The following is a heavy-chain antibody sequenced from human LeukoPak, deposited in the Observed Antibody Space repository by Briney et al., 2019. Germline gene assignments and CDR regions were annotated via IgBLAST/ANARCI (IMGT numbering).Heavy chain of an antibody. D-gene: IGHD1-26*01. CDR2: IKQDGSDQ. CDR1: GFTFSSYW. CDR3: VRDSIIGASSATELQF. J-gene: IGHJ1*01. V-gene: IGHV3-7*01. Sequence: GGSLRLSCAGSGFTFSSYWMTWVRQDPGKGLEWVANIKQDGSDQNYVDSVRGRFTISRDNAKNSLFLQMNGLRVEDTGVYYCVRDSIIGASSATELQFWGQGSLVTVSS.